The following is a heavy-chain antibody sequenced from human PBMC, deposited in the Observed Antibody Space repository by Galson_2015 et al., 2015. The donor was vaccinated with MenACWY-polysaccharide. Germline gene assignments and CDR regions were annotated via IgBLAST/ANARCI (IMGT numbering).Heavy chain of an antibody. CDR2: ISSSGSTI. CDR3: VRRLTSRCFDV. J-gene: IGHJ6*02. V-gene: IGHV3-11*01. CDR1: GFTFSDYY. Sequence: SLRLSCAASGFTFSDYYMSWIRQAPGKGLEWVSYISSSGSTISYADSVKGRFTISRDNAQNSLYLQVNSLRAEDTAVYYCVRRLTSRCFDVWGQGTTVIVSS. D-gene: IGHD2-8*01.